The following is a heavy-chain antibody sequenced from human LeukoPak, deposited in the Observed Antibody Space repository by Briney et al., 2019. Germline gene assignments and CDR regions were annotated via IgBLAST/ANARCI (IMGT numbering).Heavy chain of an antibody. D-gene: IGHD1-1*01. Sequence: GGSLRLSCAASGFTFSSHWMHWVRQAPGKGLVWVSRINNDGRSTSYADSVKGRFTISRDNAKNTLYVQMNSLRAEDTAVYYCARDGKNYYGMDVWGQGTTVTVSS. CDR3: ARDGKNYYGMDV. J-gene: IGHJ6*02. V-gene: IGHV3-74*01. CDR2: INNDGRST. CDR1: GFTFSSHW.